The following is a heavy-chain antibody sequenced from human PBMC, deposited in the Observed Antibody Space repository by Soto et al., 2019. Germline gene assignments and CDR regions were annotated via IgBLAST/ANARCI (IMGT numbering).Heavy chain of an antibody. CDR1: GGTFSSYA. CDR3: ARDNSEDGSGSYYLSVSYYYYGMDV. CDR2: IIPIFGTA. J-gene: IGHJ6*02. Sequence: AASVKVSCKASGGTFSSYAISWVRQAPGQGLEWMGGIIPIFGTANYAQKFQGRVTITADESTSTAYMELSSLRSEDTAVYYCARDNSEDGSGSYYLSVSYYYYGMDVWGQGTTVTVSS. V-gene: IGHV1-69*13. D-gene: IGHD3-10*01.